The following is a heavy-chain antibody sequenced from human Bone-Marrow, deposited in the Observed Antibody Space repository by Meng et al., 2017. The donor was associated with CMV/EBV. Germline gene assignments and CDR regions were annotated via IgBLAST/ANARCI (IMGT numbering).Heavy chain of an antibody. CDR1: GYTFTGYD. D-gene: IGHD6-13*01. V-gene: IGHV1-2*02. Sequence: QVSLGPYGHKVKKPGPSLKASCKASGYTFTGYDMHWVRQAPGQGLEWMGWINPNSGGTNYAQKFQGRVTMTRDTSISTAYMELSRLRSDDTAVYYCARGGGYSSSWPLGYWGQGTLVTGSS. J-gene: IGHJ4*02. CDR3: ARGGGYSSSWPLGY. CDR2: INPNSGGT.